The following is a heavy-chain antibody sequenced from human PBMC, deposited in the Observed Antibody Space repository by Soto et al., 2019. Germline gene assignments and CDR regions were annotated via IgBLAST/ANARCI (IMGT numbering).Heavy chain of an antibody. CDR2: ISYDGSNK. J-gene: IGHJ4*02. D-gene: IGHD6-13*01. V-gene: IGHV3-30*18. Sequence: LRLSCAASGFTFSSYDMHWVRQAPGKGLEWVAVISYDGSNKYYADSVKGRFTISRDNSKNTLYLQMNSLRAEDTAVYYCAKAAAAGRAWWYFDYWGQGTLVTVSS. CDR1: GFTFSSYD. CDR3: AKAAAAGRAWWYFDY.